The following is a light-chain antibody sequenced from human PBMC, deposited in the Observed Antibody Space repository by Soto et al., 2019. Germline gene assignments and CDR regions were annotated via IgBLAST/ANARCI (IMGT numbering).Light chain of an antibody. CDR2: EVS. V-gene: IGLV2-14*01. CDR1: SRDIGGYNY. Sequence: QSALTQPASVSGSPGQSITISCTGTSRDIGGYNYVSWYQQHPGKAPKLMIYEVSNRPSGVSDRFSGSKSGNSASLTISGLQAEDEADYSCSSYASSSTLYVFGTGTKVTVL. CDR3: SSYASSSTLYV. J-gene: IGLJ1*01.